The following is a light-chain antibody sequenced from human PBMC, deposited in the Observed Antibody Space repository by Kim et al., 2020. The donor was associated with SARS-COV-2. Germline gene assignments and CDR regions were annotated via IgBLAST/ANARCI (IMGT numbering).Light chain of an antibody. CDR1: QFISTW. Sequence: DIHMTQSPSTLSASVGDRVTITCRASQFISTWLAWYQQKPGKAPKLLVYHASTLESGVPSRFSGSGSGTDFSLTIDSLQPDDFATYYCQHYNSYPYTFGQGTKVDIK. CDR3: QHYNSYPYT. J-gene: IGKJ2*01. CDR2: HAS. V-gene: IGKV1-5*01.